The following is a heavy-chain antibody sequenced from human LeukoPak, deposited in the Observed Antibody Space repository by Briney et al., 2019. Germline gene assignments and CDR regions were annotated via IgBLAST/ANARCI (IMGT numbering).Heavy chain of an antibody. J-gene: IGHJ3*02. CDR2: ISSSGSTI. V-gene: IGHV3-11*01. D-gene: IGHD3-16*01. CDR3: ARIYDYAAPDDAFDI. CDR1: GFTFSDYY. Sequence: GGSLRLSCAASGFTFSDYYMSWIRQAPGKGLEWVSYISSSGSTIYYADSVKGRFTISRDNAKNSLYLQMNSLRAEDTAVHYCARIYDYAAPDDAFDIWGQGTMVTVSS.